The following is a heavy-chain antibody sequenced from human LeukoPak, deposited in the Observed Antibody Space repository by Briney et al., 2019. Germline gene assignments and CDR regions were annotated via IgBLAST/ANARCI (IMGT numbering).Heavy chain of an antibody. Sequence: GGSLRLSCAASGFTFRSYGMHWVRQAPGKGLEYVSAISSNGGRTYYANSVKGRFTISRDNSRNTLYLQMGSLRAEDIAVYYCATYYYDSGGFHFHHWGQGTLVTVSS. CDR3: ATYYYDSGGFHFHH. V-gene: IGHV3-64*01. CDR2: ISSNGGRT. D-gene: IGHD3-22*01. J-gene: IGHJ1*01. CDR1: GFTFRSYG.